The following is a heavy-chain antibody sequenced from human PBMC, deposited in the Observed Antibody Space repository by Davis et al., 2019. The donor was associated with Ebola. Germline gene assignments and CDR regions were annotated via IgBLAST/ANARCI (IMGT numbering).Heavy chain of an antibody. D-gene: IGHD3-22*01. CDR2: IKQDGSEK. CDR1: GFTFSNAW. V-gene: IGHV3-7*03. CDR3: ASNGDSSGYLTFSY. Sequence: GESLKISCAASGFTFSNAWMSWVRQAPGKGLEWVANIKQDGSEKYYVDSVKGRFTISRDNAKNSLYLQINSLRAEDTAVYYCASNGDSSGYLTFSYWGQGTLVTVSS. J-gene: IGHJ4*02.